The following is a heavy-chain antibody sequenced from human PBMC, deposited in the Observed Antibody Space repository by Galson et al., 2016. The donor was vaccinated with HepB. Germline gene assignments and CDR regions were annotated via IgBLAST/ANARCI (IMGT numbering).Heavy chain of an antibody. V-gene: IGHV1-69*13. CDR2: IVPLHNTP. J-gene: IGHJ6*02. D-gene: IGHD3-16*01. Sequence: SVKVSCKATGVAFSSYVMTWVRQAPGQGLEWMGGIVPLHNTPTYAQQVQGRVTTSADESTRTAYMELRSLRSEDTAVYYCARPVTSKRLTDFYYTMDVWGLGTPVIVSS. CDR3: ARPVTSKRLTDFYYTMDV. CDR1: GVAFSSYV.